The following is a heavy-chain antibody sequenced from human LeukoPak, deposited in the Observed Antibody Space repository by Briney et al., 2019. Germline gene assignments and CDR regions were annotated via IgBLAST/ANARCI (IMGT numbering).Heavy chain of an antibody. Sequence: GGSLRLSCAASGFTFNSYVTNWVRQAPGKGLEWVSGISGSGGNTNYADSVKGRFTISRDNSKNTLYLQMNSLRAEDTAVYYCAKSSYGDKYWYFDLWGRGTLVTVSS. CDR1: GFTFNSYV. CDR2: ISGSGGNT. J-gene: IGHJ2*01. V-gene: IGHV3-23*01. CDR3: AKSSYGDKYWYFDL. D-gene: IGHD4-17*01.